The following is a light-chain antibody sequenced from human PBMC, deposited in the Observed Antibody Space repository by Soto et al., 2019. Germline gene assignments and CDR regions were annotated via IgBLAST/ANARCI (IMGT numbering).Light chain of an antibody. CDR1: SSDVGGYNY. J-gene: IGLJ2*01. CDR3: SSYTSSSTLVV. CDR2: EVS. Sequence: QSVLTQPASVSGSPGPSITISCTGTSSDVGGYNYVSWYQQHPGKAPKRMIYEVSNRPSGVSNRFSGSKSVNTASLTISGLQAEDEADYYCSSYTSSSTLVVFGGGTKLTVL. V-gene: IGLV2-14*01.